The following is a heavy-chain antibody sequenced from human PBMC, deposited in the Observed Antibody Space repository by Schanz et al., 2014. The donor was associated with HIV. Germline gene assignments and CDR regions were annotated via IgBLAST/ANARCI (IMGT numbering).Heavy chain of an antibody. J-gene: IGHJ6*02. V-gene: IGHV3-33*08. CDR2: IWYDGSNK. CDR1: GFTFNNYA. D-gene: IGHD6-6*01. CDR3: ANTEFPYSSSSDYYYGMDV. Sequence: VQLLESGGAFVQPGGSLRLSCAASGFTFNNYAMTWVRQAPGKGLEWLAVIWYDGSNKYYADSVKGRFTISRDNSKNTLYLQMNSLRAEDTAVYFCANTEFPYSSSSDYYYGMDVWGQGTTVTVSS.